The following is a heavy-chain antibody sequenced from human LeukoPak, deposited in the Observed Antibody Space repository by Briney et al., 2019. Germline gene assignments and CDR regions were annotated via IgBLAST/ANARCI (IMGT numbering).Heavy chain of an antibody. CDR3: ARGVPLGYCTYGVCYPPYYFDY. D-gene: IGHD2-8*01. V-gene: IGHV1-8*03. CDR1: GYTFTSYD. Sequence: AASVKVSCKASGYTFTSYDINWVRQATGQGLEWMGWMNPNSGNTGYAQKFQGRVTITRNTSISTAYMELSSLSSEDTAVYYCARGVPLGYCTYGVCYPPYYFDYWGQGTLVTASS. CDR2: MNPNSGNT. J-gene: IGHJ4*02.